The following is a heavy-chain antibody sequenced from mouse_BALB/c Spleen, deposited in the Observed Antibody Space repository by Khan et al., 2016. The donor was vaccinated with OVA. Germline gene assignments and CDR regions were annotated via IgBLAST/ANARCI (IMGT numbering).Heavy chain of an antibody. CDR3: ASHLTGSFAY. CDR2: INSDGYYT. Sequence: EVQLVESGGDLVKPGGSLRLSCAASGFTFSTYAMSWVRQPPDKRLEWVATINSDGYYTYYPDTVKGRFTIPRNNAENTLYLQMSSLNSEDTAIYYWASHLTGSFAYWGQGTLVTVSA. D-gene: IGHD4-1*01. V-gene: IGHV5-6*01. J-gene: IGHJ3*01. CDR1: GFTFSTYA.